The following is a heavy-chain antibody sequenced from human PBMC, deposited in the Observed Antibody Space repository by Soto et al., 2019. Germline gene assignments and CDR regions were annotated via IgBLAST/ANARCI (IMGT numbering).Heavy chain of an antibody. J-gene: IGHJ4*02. CDR2: ISYDGSNK. CDR3: ARDLSLYYYDSSGYYYDAGFDY. V-gene: IGHV3-30-3*01. Sequence: PGGSLRLSCAASGFTFSSYAMHWVRQAPGKGLEWVAVISYDGSNKYYADSVKGRFTISRDNSKNTLYLQMNSLRAEDTAVYYCARDLSLYYYDSSGYYYDAGFDYWGQGTLVTVSS. CDR1: GFTFSSYA. D-gene: IGHD3-22*01.